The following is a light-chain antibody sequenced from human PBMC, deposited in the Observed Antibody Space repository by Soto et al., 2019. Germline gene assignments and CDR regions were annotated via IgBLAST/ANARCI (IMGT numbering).Light chain of an antibody. CDR2: EGT. CDR1: SSDVGSYNL. V-gene: IGLV2-14*02. J-gene: IGLJ3*02. CDR3: YSYETSSTLV. Sequence: QSVLTQPASVSASPGQSITIPCTGTSSDVGSYNLVSWFQQHPGKVPKLLIYEGTKRPSGLSDRFSGSKSGTTASLTISGLQAEDEAHYYCYSYETSSTLVFGGGTKVTVL.